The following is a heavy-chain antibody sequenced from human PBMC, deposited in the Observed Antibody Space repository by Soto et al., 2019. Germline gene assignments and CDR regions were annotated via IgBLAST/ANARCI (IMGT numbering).Heavy chain of an antibody. CDR3: ARFYYDSSGYYD. CDR2: IYYSGST. J-gene: IGHJ4*02. D-gene: IGHD3-22*01. Sequence: SITGTVPGGSISRGDYYWSWIRQHPGKGLEWIGYIYYSGSTYYNPSLKSRVTISVDTSKNQFSLKLSSVTAADTAVYYCARFYYDSSGYYDWGQGTLVTVSS. CDR1: GGSISRGDYY. V-gene: IGHV4-31*03.